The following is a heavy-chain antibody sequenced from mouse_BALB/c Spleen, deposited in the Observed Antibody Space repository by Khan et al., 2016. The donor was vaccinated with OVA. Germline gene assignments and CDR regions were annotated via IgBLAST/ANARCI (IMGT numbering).Heavy chain of an antibody. D-gene: IGHD3-3*01. CDR3: GRGGDGGFAD. CDR2: MFPGDGST. Sequence: QVQLQQSGAELVKPGASVKLSCKASGYTFTSYDINWVRQRPEQGLEWIGWMFPGDGSTKYNENFKGKATLTTDKSSSTAYMQLSRLTSEASGAYFCGRGGDGGFADWGQGTLVTVSA. J-gene: IGHJ3*01. CDR1: GYTFTSYD. V-gene: IGHV1-85*01.